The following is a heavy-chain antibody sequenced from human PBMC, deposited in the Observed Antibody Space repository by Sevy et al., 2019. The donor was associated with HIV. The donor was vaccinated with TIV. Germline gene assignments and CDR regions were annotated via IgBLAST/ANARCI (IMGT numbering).Heavy chain of an antibody. V-gene: IGHV3-30*18. CDR3: AKLGGAPTDYYYYGMDV. Sequence: GGSLRLSCAASGFTFSSYGMHWVRQAPGKGLEWVAVILYDGSNKYYADSVKGRFTISRDNSKNTLYLQMNSLRAEDTAVYYCAKLGGAPTDYYYYGMDVWGQGTTVTVSS. CDR1: GFTFSSYG. D-gene: IGHD3-16*01. J-gene: IGHJ6*02. CDR2: ILYDGSNK.